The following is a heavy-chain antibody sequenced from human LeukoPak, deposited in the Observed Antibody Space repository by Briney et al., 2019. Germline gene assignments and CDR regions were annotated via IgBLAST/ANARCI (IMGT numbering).Heavy chain of an antibody. CDR2: VYYSGST. Sequence: PSETLSLTCTVSGDSITNYYRSWVRQPPGKGLEWIGYVYYSGSTNYNPFLKSRVTISVDTSKNQFSLKLSSVTAADTAVYYCAATMVRGVHTHFDYWGQGTLATVSS. J-gene: IGHJ4*02. D-gene: IGHD3-10*01. CDR3: AATMVRGVHTHFDY. CDR1: GDSITNYY. V-gene: IGHV4-59*08.